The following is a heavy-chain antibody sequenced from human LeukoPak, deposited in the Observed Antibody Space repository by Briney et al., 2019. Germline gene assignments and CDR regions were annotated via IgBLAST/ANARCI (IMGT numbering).Heavy chain of an antibody. J-gene: IGHJ5*02. CDR1: GGSFSGYY. V-gene: IGHV4-34*01. CDR3: AREALYYYDSSGYDIRNWFDP. CDR2: INHSGST. D-gene: IGHD3-22*01. Sequence: PSETLSLTCAVYGGSFSGYYWSWIRQPPGKGLEWIGEINHSGSTNYNPSLKSRVTISVDTSKNQFSLKLSSVTAADTAVYYCAREALYYYDSSGYDIRNWFDPWGQGTLVTVSS.